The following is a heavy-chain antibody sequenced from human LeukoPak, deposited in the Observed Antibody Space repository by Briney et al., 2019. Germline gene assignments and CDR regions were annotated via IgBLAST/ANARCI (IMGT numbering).Heavy chain of an antibody. CDR2: IYSGGST. V-gene: IGHV3-53*01. D-gene: IGHD5-18*01. CDR1: GFTVSSNY. Sequence: GGSLRLSCAASGFTVSSNYMSWVRQAPGKGLEWVSVIYSGGSTYYAASVKGRFTISRDNSKNTLYLQMNSLRAADTALYFCAKDISQGYTYGSIEQDYWGQGTLVTVSS. CDR3: AKDISQGYTYGSIEQDY. J-gene: IGHJ4*02.